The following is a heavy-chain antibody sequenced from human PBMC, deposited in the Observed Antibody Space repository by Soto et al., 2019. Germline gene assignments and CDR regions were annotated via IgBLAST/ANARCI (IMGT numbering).Heavy chain of an antibody. CDR2: THHSRGT. D-gene: IGHD2-2*01. J-gene: IGHJ5*02. CDR1: GDSIIGTHW. Sequence: PSETLSLTCAVSGDSIIGTHWWSWVRRPPGKGLEFIGETHHSRGTNYNPSLRSRVTMSLDKSKNQLSLILYSVTAADTAVYYCARVPDRWGQGNLVTVSS. V-gene: IGHV4-4*02. CDR3: ARVPDR.